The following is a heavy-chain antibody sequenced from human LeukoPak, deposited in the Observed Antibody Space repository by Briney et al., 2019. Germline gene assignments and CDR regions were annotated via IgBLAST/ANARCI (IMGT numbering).Heavy chain of an antibody. CDR3: ASQLGGTTFH. J-gene: IGHJ4*02. V-gene: IGHV4-59*01. CDR2: VYYNGIT. Sequence: SETLSLTCTVSGVSINTYFWSWIRQPPGKGLEWIGYVYYNGITNYHPSLKSRVSISLDTSKNQFSLRLNSVAAAETAVYYCASQLGGTTFHWGQGTLVTVSS. D-gene: IGHD1/OR15-1a*01. CDR1: GVSINTYF.